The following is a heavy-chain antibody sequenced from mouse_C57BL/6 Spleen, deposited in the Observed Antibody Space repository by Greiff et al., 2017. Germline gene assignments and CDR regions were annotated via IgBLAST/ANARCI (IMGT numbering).Heavy chain of an antibody. J-gene: IGHJ4*01. D-gene: IGHD3-2*02. CDR3: AREGQLRLRAMDY. CDR2: IYPGDGDT. Sequence: VQLQQSGAELVKPGASVKISCKASGYAFSSYWMNWVKQRPGKGLAWIGQIYPGDGDTNYNGKLKGKATLTADKSSSTAYMQLSSLTSEDSAVYFCAREGQLRLRAMDYWGQGTSVTVSS. CDR1: GYAFSSYW. V-gene: IGHV1-80*01.